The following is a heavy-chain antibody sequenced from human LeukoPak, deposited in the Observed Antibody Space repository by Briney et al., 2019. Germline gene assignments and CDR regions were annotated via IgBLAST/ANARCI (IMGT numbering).Heavy chain of an antibody. CDR2: IIPIFGTA. V-gene: IGHV1-69*05. Sequence: SVKVSCKASGGTFSSYAISWVRQAPGQGLEWMGGIIPIFGTANYAQKFQGRVTITTDESTSTAYMELSSLRSEDTAVYYCARHGSGWSDFDYWGQGTLVTVSS. J-gene: IGHJ4*02. D-gene: IGHD6-19*01. CDR1: GGTFSSYA. CDR3: ARHGSGWSDFDY.